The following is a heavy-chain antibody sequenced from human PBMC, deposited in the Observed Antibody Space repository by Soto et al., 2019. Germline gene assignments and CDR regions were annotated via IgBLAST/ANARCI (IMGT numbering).Heavy chain of an antibody. CDR1: GGTFGSYT. CDR3: AKMDLMAYYYGSGSSHAVPPPPPFDY. J-gene: IGHJ4*02. V-gene: IGHV1-69*02. CDR2: IIPILGIA. Sequence: SVKVSCKASGGTFGSYTISWVRQAPGQGLEWMGRIIPILGIANYAQKFQGRVTITADKSTSTAYMELSSLRSEDTAVYYCAKMDLMAYYYGSGSSHAVPPPPPFDYWGQGTLVTVSS. D-gene: IGHD3-10*01.